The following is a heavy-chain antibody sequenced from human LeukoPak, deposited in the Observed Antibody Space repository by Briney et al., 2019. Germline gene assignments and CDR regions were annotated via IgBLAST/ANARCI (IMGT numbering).Heavy chain of an antibody. Sequence: SETLSLTCTVSGVSISSYSWSWIRQPAGKGLEWIGRIYTSGSTNYNPSLKSRVTISVDTSKNQFSLKLSSVTAADTAVYYCATHYDILTGYGSWGQGTLVTVSS. D-gene: IGHD3-9*01. CDR1: GVSISSYS. V-gene: IGHV4-4*07. CDR3: ATHYDILTGYGS. CDR2: IYTSGST. J-gene: IGHJ4*02.